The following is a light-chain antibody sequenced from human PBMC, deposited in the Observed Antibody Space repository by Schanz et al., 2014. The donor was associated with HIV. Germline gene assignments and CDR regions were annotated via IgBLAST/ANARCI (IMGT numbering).Light chain of an antibody. Sequence: EIVLTQSPVILSLSPGERATLSCRASQTVSSNSLGWYQQKRGQVPRLLIYSASRRANGIPDRFSGGGTGTDFTLTISRLEPEDSAVYYCQQHGTSPWTFGQGTKV. V-gene: IGKV3-20*01. J-gene: IGKJ1*01. CDR3: QQHGTSPWT. CDR2: SAS. CDR1: QTVSSNS.